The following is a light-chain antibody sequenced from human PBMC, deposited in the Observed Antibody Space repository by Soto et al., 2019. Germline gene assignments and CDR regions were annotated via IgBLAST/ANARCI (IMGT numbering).Light chain of an antibody. CDR3: CAGAGASSPLV. CDR2: EVS. J-gene: IGLJ1*01. Sequence: QSVLTQPASVSGSPGQSITISCTGTSSDVGSYNPVSWYQQHPGKAPKLMIYEVSKRPSGVSNRFSGSKSGNTASLTISGLQAGLVADYFCCAGAGASSPLVFGSG. CDR1: SSDVGSYNP. V-gene: IGLV2-23*02.